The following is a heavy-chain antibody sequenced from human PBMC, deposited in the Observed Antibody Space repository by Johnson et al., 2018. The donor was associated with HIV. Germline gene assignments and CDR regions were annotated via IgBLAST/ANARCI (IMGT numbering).Heavy chain of an antibody. V-gene: IGHV3-7*01. CDR2: IKQDGSEK. Sequence: VQLVESGGGLVKPGGSLRLSCKASGFTLSTYWMSWVRQAPGKGLEWVANIKQDGSEKYCVDSVKGRFTISRDNAKNSLYLQMNSLRAEDTAVYYCARGGLLWFGHPADWGQGTMVTVSS. CDR3: ARGGLLWFGHPAD. CDR1: GFTLSTYW. J-gene: IGHJ3*01. D-gene: IGHD3-10*01.